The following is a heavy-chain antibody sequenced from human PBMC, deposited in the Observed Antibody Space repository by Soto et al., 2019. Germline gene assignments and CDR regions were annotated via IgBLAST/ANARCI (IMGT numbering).Heavy chain of an antibody. V-gene: IGHV5-10-1*01. D-gene: IGHD1-26*01. Sequence: PGESLKISCQGFGYSFTTYWISWVRQMPGKGLEWMGKIDPADSSTNYSPSFQGHITISVDRSINTAHLQFSSLKAADTAVYYCARLEKWYYNYYGLDVWGQGTMVTVSS. CDR3: ARLEKWYYNYYGLDV. J-gene: IGHJ6*02. CDR1: GYSFTTYW. CDR2: IDPADSST.